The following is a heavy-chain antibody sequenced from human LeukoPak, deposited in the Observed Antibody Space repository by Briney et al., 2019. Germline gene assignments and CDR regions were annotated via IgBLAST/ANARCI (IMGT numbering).Heavy chain of an antibody. CDR3: ARDLHPRYYLPDY. J-gene: IGHJ4*02. V-gene: IGHV3-7*04. CDR1: RFTFSDYY. D-gene: IGHD1-26*01. CDR2: IKEDGSET. Sequence: PGGSLRLSCAASRFTFSDYYMTWIRQAPGKGLEWVASIKEDGSETYYVDSVKGRFTISRDNAKNSLYLQMNSLRAEDTAVYYCARDLHPRYYLPDYWGQGTLVTVSS.